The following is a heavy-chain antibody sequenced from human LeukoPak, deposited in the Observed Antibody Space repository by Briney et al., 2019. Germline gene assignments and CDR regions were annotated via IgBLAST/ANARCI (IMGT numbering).Heavy chain of an antibody. D-gene: IGHD3-16*01. Sequence: PGGSLRLSCAASGFIFSSYAMSWVRQAPGKGLEWVSAISGSGGSTYYADSVKGRFTISRDNSKNTLYLQMNSLRAEDTAVYYCAKGGASYYYYGMDVWGHGTTVTVSS. CDR3: AKGGASYYYYGMDV. V-gene: IGHV3-23*01. CDR2: ISGSGGST. J-gene: IGHJ6*02. CDR1: GFIFSSYA.